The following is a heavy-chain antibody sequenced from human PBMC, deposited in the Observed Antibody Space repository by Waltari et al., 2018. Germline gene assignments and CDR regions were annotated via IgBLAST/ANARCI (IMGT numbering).Heavy chain of an antibody. CDR3: SPLSSSSGTLDY. CDR1: GGSISSSSYY. Sequence: QLQLQESGPGLVKPSETLSLTCTVSGGSISSSSYYWGWIRQPPGKGLEWIGSIYYSGSTYYNPSLKSRVTISVDTSKNQFSLKLSSVTAADTAVYYCSPLSSSSGTLDYWGQGTLVTVSS. V-gene: IGHV4-39*07. J-gene: IGHJ4*02. D-gene: IGHD6-6*01. CDR2: IYYSGST.